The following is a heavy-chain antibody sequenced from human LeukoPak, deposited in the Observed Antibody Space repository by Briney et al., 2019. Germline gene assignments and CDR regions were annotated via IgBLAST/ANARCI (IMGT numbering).Heavy chain of an antibody. CDR1: GGSFSGYY. CDR3: ASSVVIWAFGI. CDR2: INHSGST. D-gene: IGHD4-23*01. V-gene: IGHV4-34*01. J-gene: IGHJ3*02. Sequence: SETLSLTCAVYGGSFSGYYWSWIRQPPGKGLEWIGEINHSGSTNYNPSLKSRVTISVDTSKNQFSLKLSSVTAADTAVYYCASSVVIWAFGIWGQGTMVTVPS.